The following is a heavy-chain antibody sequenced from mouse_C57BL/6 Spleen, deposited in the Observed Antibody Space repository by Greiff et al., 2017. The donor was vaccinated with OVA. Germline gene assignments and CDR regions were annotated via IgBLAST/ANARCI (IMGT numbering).Heavy chain of an antibody. CDR2: IYPGGGYT. J-gene: IGHJ2*01. CDR3: ARRDYYGSSGFDY. V-gene: IGHV1-63*01. D-gene: IGHD1-1*01. Sequence: VKLQESGAELVRPGTSVKMSCKASGYTFTNYWIGWAKQRPGHGLEWIGDIYPGGGYTNYNEKFKGKATLTADKSSSTAYMQFSSLTSEDSAIYYCARRDYYGSSGFDYWGQGTTLTVSS. CDR1: GYTFTNYW.